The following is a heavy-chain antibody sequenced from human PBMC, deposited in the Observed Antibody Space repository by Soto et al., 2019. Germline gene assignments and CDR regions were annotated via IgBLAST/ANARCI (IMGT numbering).Heavy chain of an antibody. CDR3: ARLLGYCSGGSCWSFLGMDV. J-gene: IGHJ6*02. CDR1: GYTFTNYY. Sequence: ASVKVSCKASGYTFTNYYIHCVRQAPGQGLEWMGIINPSGGSTSYAQKFRGRVTMTRDTSTSTVNMELSSLRSEDTAMYYCARLLGYCSGGSCWSFLGMDVWGQGTTVTVSS. CDR2: INPSGGST. V-gene: IGHV1-46*01. D-gene: IGHD2-15*01.